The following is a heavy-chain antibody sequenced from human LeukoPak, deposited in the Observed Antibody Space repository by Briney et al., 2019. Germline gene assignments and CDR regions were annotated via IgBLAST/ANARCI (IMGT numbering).Heavy chain of an antibody. CDR2: ISSSGSTI. CDR1: GFTFSDYY. V-gene: IGHV3-11*01. Sequence: GGSLRLSCAASGFTFSDYYMSWIRQAPGKGLEWVSYISSSGSTIYYADSVKGRFTISRDNAKNSLYLQMNSLRAEDTAIYYCAKNIRQLGNYYYYMDVWGKGTTVTVSS. CDR3: AKNIRQLGNYYYYMDV. D-gene: IGHD1-1*01. J-gene: IGHJ6*03.